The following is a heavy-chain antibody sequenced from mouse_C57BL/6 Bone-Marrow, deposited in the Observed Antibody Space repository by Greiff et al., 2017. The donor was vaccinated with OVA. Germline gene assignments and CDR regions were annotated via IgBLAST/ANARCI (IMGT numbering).Heavy chain of an antibody. V-gene: IGHV1-61*01. CDR2: IYPSDSET. CDR3: ARGRIYYGPFDY. D-gene: IGHD2-1*01. J-gene: IGHJ2*01. Sequence: QVQLQQPGAELVRPGSSVKLSCKASGYTFTSYWMDWVKQRPGQGLEWIGNIYPSDSETHYNQKFKDKATLTVDQSSSTAYMQLSSLTSEDSAVYYCARGRIYYGPFDYWGQGTTLTVSS. CDR1: GYTFTSYW.